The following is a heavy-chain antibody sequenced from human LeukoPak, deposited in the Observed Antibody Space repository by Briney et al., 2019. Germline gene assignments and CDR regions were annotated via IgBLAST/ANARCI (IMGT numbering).Heavy chain of an antibody. Sequence: ASVKVSCKVSGYTLTELSMHWVRQAPGKGLEWMGGFDPEDGETIYAQKFQDRVTMTEDTSTDTAYMELSSLRSEDTAVYYCRQNGGSSWYYFDYWGQGTLVTVSS. J-gene: IGHJ4*02. CDR1: GYTLTELS. D-gene: IGHD6-13*01. CDR3: RQNGGSSWYYFDY. CDR2: FDPEDGET. V-gene: IGHV1-24*01.